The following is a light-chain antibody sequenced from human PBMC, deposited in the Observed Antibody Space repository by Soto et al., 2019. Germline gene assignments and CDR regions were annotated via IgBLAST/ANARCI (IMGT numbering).Light chain of an antibody. CDR3: QQYNNWPWT. V-gene: IGKV3-15*01. J-gene: IGKJ1*01. CDR1: QSVSSY. Sequence: IVMTQSPGTLSVSPGERATLSCRASQSVSSYLAWYQQKPGQAPRLLIHGASTRSTGIPARFSGSGSGTEFTLTISGLQSEDFAVYYCQQYNNWPWTFGQGTKVDIK. CDR2: GAS.